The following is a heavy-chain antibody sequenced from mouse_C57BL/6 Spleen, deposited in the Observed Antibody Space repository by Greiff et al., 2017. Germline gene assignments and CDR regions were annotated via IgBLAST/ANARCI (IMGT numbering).Heavy chain of an antibody. J-gene: IGHJ3*01. D-gene: IGHD1-1*01. CDR3: ARGYYGSSPWFAY. Sequence: QVQLQQPGAELVKPGASVKLSCKASGYTFTSYWMHWVKQRPGQGLEWIGMIHPNSGSTNYNEKFKSKATLTVDKSSSTAYMQLSSLTSEGSAVYYCARGYYGSSPWFAYWGQGTLVTVSA. CDR1: GYTFTSYW. CDR2: IHPNSGST. V-gene: IGHV1-64*01.